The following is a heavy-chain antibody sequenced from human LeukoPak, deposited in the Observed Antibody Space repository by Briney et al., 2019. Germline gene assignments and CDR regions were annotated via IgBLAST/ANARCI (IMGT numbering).Heavy chain of an antibody. Sequence: ASVKVSCKASGYTFTGYYMHWVRQAPGQGLEWMGWINPNSGGTNYAQKFQGRVTMTRDTSISTAYMELSSLRSEDTAVYYCANVDTAMVTRYWGQGTLVTVSS. J-gene: IGHJ4*02. D-gene: IGHD5-18*01. CDR2: INPNSGGT. CDR1: GYTFTGYY. CDR3: ANVDTAMVTRY. V-gene: IGHV1-2*02.